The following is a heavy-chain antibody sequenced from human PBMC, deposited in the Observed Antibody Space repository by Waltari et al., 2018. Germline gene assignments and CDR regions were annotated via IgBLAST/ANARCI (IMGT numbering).Heavy chain of an antibody. CDR2: SNTKTGNP. CDR3: AAGLDYLSSYFDP. V-gene: IGHV7-4-1*02. CDR1: GYTFISNA. J-gene: IGHJ5*02. D-gene: IGHD4-17*01. Sequence: QVQLVQSGSELKEPGASVKVSCQTSGYTFISNAMKWLRQAPGQGRQWMGWSNTKTGNPTVAQGFTGRFVFSLDSSVCTAYLHINSLEAADTAVYYCAAGLDYLSSYFDPWGQGTLVTVSS.